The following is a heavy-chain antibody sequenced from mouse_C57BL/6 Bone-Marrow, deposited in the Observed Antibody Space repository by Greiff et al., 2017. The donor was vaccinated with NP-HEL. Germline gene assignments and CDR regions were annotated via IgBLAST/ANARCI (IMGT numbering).Heavy chain of an antibody. D-gene: IGHD2-1*01. V-gene: IGHV1-81*01. CDR2: IYPRSGNT. Sequence: VQLQQPGAELARPGASVKLSCKASGYTFTSYGISWVKQRTGQGLEWIGEIYPRSGNTYYNEKFKGKATLSADKSSSTAYMELRSLTSENSAVYFCARHYGNFGYYYAMDYWGQGTSVTVSS. CDR1: GYTFTSYG. CDR3: ARHYGNFGYYYAMDY. J-gene: IGHJ4*01.